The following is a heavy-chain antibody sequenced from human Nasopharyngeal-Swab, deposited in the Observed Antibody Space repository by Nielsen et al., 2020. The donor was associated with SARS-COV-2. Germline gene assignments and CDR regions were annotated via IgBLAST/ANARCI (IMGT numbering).Heavy chain of an antibody. V-gene: IGHV4-34*01. CDR3: ARGRGYFDWLLSPFYMDV. Sequence: WIRQPPGKGLEWIGEINHSGSTNYNLSLKSRVTISVDTSKNQFSLKLSSVTAADTAVYYCARGRGYFDWLLSPFYMDVWGKGTTVTVSS. J-gene: IGHJ6*03. CDR2: INHSGST. D-gene: IGHD3-9*01.